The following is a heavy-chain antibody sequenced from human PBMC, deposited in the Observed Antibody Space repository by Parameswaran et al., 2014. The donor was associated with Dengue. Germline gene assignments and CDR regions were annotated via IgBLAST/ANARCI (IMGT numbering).Heavy chain of an antibody. J-gene: IGHJ4*02. V-gene: IGHV3-53*01. D-gene: IGHD1-26*01. CDR2: IYSGGST. Sequence: WIRQPPGKGLEWVSVIYSGGSTYYADSVKGRFTISRDNSKNTLYLQMNSLRAEDTAVYYCARIVSGSSFDYWGQGTLVTVSS. CDR3: ARIVSGSSFDY.